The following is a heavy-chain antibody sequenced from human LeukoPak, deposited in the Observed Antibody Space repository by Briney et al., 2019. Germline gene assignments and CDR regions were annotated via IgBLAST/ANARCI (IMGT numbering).Heavy chain of an antibody. CDR3: ARDLAYCAGDCPFNSFDP. CDR1: GGSLSSYY. J-gene: IGHJ5*02. CDR2: IYTSGST. D-gene: IGHD2-21*02. V-gene: IGHV4-4*07. Sequence: SETLSLTCTVSGGSLSSYYRSWIRQPAGKGLEWIGRIYTSGSTNYYPSLERGVTISVDQSKNQFSLKLSSVTPADTAVYYCARDLAYCAGDCPFNSFDPWGQGTLVTVSA.